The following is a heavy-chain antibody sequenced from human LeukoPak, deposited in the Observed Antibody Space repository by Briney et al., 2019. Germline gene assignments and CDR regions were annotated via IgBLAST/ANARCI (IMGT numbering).Heavy chain of an antibody. CDR2: IYYGGST. CDR1: GGSISSYY. V-gene: IGHV4-59*01. J-gene: IGHJ4*02. D-gene: IGHD3-10*01. Sequence: PSETLSLTCTVSGGSISSYYWSWIRQPPGKGLEWIGYIYYGGSTNYNPSLKSRVTISVDTSKNQFSLKLSSVTAADTAVYYCARETRSGITMVRGVIDYWGQGTLVTVSS. CDR3: ARETRSGITMVRGVIDY.